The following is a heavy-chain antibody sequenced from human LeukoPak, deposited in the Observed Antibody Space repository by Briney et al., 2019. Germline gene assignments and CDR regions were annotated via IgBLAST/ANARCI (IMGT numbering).Heavy chain of an antibody. V-gene: IGHV4-34*01. D-gene: IGHD6-13*01. Sequence: SETLSLTCAVYGGSFSGYYWSWIRQPPGKGLEWIGEINHSGSTNYNPSLKSRVTISVDTSKNQFSLKLSSVTAADTAVYYCARGQGIAAAGTSDYWGQGTLDTVSS. CDR1: GGSFSGYY. J-gene: IGHJ4*02. CDR2: INHSGST. CDR3: ARGQGIAAAGTSDY.